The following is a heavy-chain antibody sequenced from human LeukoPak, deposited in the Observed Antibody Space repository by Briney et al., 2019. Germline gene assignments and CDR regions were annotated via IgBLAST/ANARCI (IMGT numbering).Heavy chain of an antibody. D-gene: IGHD2-21*02. CDR2: INHSGST. J-gene: IGHJ2*01. V-gene: IGHV4-39*07. Sequence: PSETLSLTCTVSGGSISSSSYYWGWIRQPPGKGLEWIGEINHSGSTNYNPSLKSRVTISVDTSKNQFSLKLSSVTAADTAIYYCARVSFRVVVTATFYWYFDLWGRGTLVTVSS. CDR1: GGSISSSSYY. CDR3: ARVSFRVVVTATFYWYFDL.